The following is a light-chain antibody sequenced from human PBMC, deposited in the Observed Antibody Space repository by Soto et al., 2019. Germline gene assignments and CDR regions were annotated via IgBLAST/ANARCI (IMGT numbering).Light chain of an antibody. J-gene: IGKJ4*01. CDR2: GAS. V-gene: IGKV3-15*01. CDR1: QTVRSN. CDR3: QQYNNWPPLT. Sequence: EIVMSQSPATLSVFPGERATLSCRASQTVRSNLAWYQHKPGQAPRLLIYGASTRATGIPDRFSGSGSGTEFTLTISSLQSEDCAVYYCQQYNNWPPLTFGGGTKVEIK.